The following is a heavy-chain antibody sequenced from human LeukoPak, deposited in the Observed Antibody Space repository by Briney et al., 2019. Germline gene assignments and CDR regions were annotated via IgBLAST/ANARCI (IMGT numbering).Heavy chain of an antibody. CDR2: IYSGGST. V-gene: IGHV3-53*01. J-gene: IGHJ4*02. CDR1: GFTVSSNY. Sequence: PGGSLRLSCAASGFTVSSNYMSWVRQAPGKGLEWVSVIYSGGSTYYADSVKGRFTIPRDNSKNTLYLQMNSLRAEDTAVYYCARVEMATMSKDYWGQGTLVTVS. D-gene: IGHD5-24*01. CDR3: ARVEMATMSKDY.